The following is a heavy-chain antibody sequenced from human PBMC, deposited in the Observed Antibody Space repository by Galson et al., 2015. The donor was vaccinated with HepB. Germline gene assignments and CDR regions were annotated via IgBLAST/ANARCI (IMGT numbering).Heavy chain of an antibody. V-gene: IGHV3-23*01. D-gene: IGHD2-2*01. CDR2: ISDSGGNT. CDR1: GFTFSSYA. CDR3: APAPGYCSNFNCHSVTVD. Sequence: SLRLSCAASGFTFSSYAMNWVRQAPGKGLEWVSAISDSGGNTYYADSVKGRFTISRDNSKNTLYLQMNSLRAEDTAVYYCAPAPGYCSNFNCHSVTVDWGQGTPVTVSS. J-gene: IGHJ4*02.